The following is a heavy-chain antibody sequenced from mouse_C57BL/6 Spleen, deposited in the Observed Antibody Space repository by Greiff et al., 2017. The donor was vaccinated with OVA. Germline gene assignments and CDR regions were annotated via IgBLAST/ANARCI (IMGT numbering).Heavy chain of an antibody. J-gene: IGHJ2*01. V-gene: IGHV14-2*01. CDR2: LDPEDGET. CDR1: CFHFQDYY. D-gene: IGHD2-1*01. CDR3: ARGNYVGGY. Sequence: VQLQQSGAELVKPGASVKLSFPASCFHFQDYYLHWVQQRTEHGLEWIGRLDPEDGETKYAPKFQGKATITADTSSNTAYLQLSSLTSEDTAVYYCARGNYVGGYWGQGTTLTVSS.